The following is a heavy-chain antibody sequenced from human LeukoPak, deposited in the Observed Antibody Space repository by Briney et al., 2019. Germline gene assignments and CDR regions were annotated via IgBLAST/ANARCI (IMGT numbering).Heavy chain of an antibody. V-gene: IGHV3-48*03. Sequence: GGSLRLSCVASGFTFSSYEMNWVRQAPGKGLEWVSYISSSGSTIYYADSVKGRFTISRDNAKNSLYLQMNSLRAEDTAVYYCARGVKGYCSSTSCPGAFDIWGQGTMVTVSS. CDR3: ARGVKGYCSSTSCPGAFDI. CDR2: ISSSGSTI. CDR1: GFTFSSYE. D-gene: IGHD2-2*01. J-gene: IGHJ3*02.